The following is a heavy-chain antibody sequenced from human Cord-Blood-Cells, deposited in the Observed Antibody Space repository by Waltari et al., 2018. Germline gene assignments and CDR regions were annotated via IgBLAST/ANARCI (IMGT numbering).Heavy chain of an antibody. D-gene: IGHD6-6*01. CDR1: GGSISSGGYY. CDR2: IYYSGST. CDR3: ARWEYSSSSWFDP. Sequence: QVQLQESGPGLVKPSQTLSLTCTVSGGSISSGGYYWSWIRQHPGKGLEWIGYIYYSGSTYYNPSLKSRVTISVDTSKNQLSLKLSSVTAADTAVYYCARWEYSSSSWFDPWGQGTLVTVSS. V-gene: IGHV4-31*03. J-gene: IGHJ5*02.